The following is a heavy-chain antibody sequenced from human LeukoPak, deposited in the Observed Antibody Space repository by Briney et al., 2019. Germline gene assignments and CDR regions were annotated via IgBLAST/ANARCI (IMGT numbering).Heavy chain of an antibody. J-gene: IGHJ5*02. CDR1: GFTFSSYG. D-gene: IGHD2-2*01. CDR2: IRYDGSNK. V-gene: IGHV3-30*02. Sequence: GGSLRLSCAASGFTFSSYGMHWVRQAPGKGLEWVAFIRYDGSNKYYADSAKGRFTISRDNFKNTRYLQMISLRAEDTAVYYCATGVVVPAAFDWFDPWGQGTLVTVSS. CDR3: ATGVVVPAAFDWFDP.